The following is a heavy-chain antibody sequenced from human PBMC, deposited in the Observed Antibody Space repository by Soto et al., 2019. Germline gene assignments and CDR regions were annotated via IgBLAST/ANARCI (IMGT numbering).Heavy chain of an antibody. Sequence: QVQLVQSGAEVKKPGASVKVSCKASGYTFTSYTMHWVRQAPGQSLEWMGWINAGNGNTKYSQKFQGRVTITRDTSASTAYMELNTQRSEDTAVYYCARVEMATTILEYWGQGTLVTVSS. V-gene: IGHV1-3*01. CDR2: INAGNGNT. CDR3: ARVEMATTILEY. CDR1: GYTFTSYT. D-gene: IGHD5-12*01. J-gene: IGHJ4*02.